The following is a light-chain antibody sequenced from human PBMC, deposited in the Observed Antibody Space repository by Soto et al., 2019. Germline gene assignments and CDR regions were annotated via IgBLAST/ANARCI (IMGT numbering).Light chain of an antibody. CDR1: QSITSW. CDR2: KAS. V-gene: IGKV1-5*03. Sequence: DIHMTQSPSPLSASVGDRVTITCRASQSITSWLAWYQQKPGKAPKLLIYKASSLESGVPSRFSGSVSGTEFTLTISSLQPDDFATYYCQQYNSYRYTCGQGTKLEIK. J-gene: IGKJ2*01. CDR3: QQYNSYRYT.